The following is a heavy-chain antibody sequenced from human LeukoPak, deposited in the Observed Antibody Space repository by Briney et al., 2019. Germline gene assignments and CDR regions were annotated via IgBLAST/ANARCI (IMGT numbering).Heavy chain of an antibody. Sequence: GASVKVSCKASGYTFTSYYLHWVRQAPGQGLEWMGIINPSGGSTNYARKFQDRVTMTTDTSTSTVDMELSSLRAEDTAVYYCAREGAVAGTRFDYWGQGTLVTVSS. CDR3: AREGAVAGTRFDY. CDR2: INPSGGST. CDR1: GYTFTSYY. D-gene: IGHD6-19*01. V-gene: IGHV1-46*01. J-gene: IGHJ4*02.